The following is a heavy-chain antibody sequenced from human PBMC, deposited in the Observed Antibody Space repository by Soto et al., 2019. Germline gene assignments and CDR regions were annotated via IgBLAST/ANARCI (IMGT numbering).Heavy chain of an antibody. J-gene: IGHJ4*02. V-gene: IGHV5-51*01. CDR1: GYSFTTYW. Sequence: GESLKISCKGSGYSFTTYWIGWVRQMPGKGLEWMGIIYPGDSDTRYSPSFQGQVTISADKYISTAYLQWSSLRASDTAMYYCARKDSSSAFDYWGQGTLVTVSS. D-gene: IGHD3-22*01. CDR2: IYPGDSDT. CDR3: ARKDSSSAFDY.